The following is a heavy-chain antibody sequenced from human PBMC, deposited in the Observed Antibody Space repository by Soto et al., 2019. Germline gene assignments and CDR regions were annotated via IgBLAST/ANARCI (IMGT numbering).Heavy chain of an antibody. CDR2: IYNGGST. Sequence: SETLSLTCTVSGGSVSSGSYYWSWIRQPPGKGLEWIGYIYNGGSTNYNPSLKSRVTMSVDTSKNQFSLKLRSVIVADTAVYHCARFVRSCSGTTCYTRADVWGQGTTVTVSS. CDR1: GGSVSSGSYY. J-gene: IGHJ6*02. V-gene: IGHV4-61*01. CDR3: ARFVRSCSGTTCYTRADV. D-gene: IGHD2-2*02.